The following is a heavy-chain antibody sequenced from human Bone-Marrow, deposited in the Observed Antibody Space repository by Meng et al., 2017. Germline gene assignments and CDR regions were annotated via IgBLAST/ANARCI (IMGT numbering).Heavy chain of an antibody. CDR1: GGTFSSYA. D-gene: IGHD1-26*01. CDR2: IIPIFGTA. V-gene: IGHV1-69*13. CDR3: ARSIVGAEYYYYGMDV. J-gene: IGHJ6*02. Sequence: SVKVSCKASGGTFSSYAISWVRQAPGQGLEWMGGIIPIFGTANYAQKFQGRVTITADESTSTAYMELSSLRSGDTAVYYCARSIVGAEYYYYGMDVWGQGTTVTVSS.